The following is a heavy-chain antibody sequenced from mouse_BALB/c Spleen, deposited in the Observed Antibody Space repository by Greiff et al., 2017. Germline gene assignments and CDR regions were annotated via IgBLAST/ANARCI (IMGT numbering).Heavy chain of an antibody. Sequence: VQLQQSGPGLVKPSQSLSLTCSVTGYSITSGYYWNWIRQFPGNKLEWMGYISYDGSNNYNPSLKNRISITRDTSKNQFFLKLNSVTTEDTATYYCARGDGGYAMDYWGQGTSVTVSS. V-gene: IGHV3-6*02. CDR1: GYSITSGYY. CDR3: ARGDGGYAMDY. J-gene: IGHJ4*01. CDR2: ISYDGSN. D-gene: IGHD2-3*01.